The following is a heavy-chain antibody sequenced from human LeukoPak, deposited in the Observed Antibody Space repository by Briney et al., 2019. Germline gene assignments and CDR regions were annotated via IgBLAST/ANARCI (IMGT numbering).Heavy chain of an antibody. CDR3: ARQIKATASLDY. V-gene: IGHV4-39*01. CDR2: IYYSGST. D-gene: IGHD2-21*02. J-gene: IGHJ4*02. Sequence: PSETLSLTCTVSGGSISSSSCYGDWIRQPPGKGLEWIGSIYYSGSTYYNPSLKSRVTISVDTSKNQFSLKLSSVTAADTAVYYCARQIKATASLDYWGQGTLVTVSS. CDR1: GGSISSSSCY.